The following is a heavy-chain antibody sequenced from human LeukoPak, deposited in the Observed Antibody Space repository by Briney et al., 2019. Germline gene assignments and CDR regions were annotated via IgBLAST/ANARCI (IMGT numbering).Heavy chain of an antibody. CDR1: GGSISSYY. CDR3: ARHLTNAFAI. V-gene: IGHV4-59*08. CDR2: IYYSGST. Sequence: SETLSLTCTVSGGSISSYYWSWIRQPPGKGLEWIGYIYYSGSTNYNPSLKSRVTISVDTSKNQFSLKLSSVTAADTAVYYCARHLTNAFAIWGQGTMVTVSS. J-gene: IGHJ3*02.